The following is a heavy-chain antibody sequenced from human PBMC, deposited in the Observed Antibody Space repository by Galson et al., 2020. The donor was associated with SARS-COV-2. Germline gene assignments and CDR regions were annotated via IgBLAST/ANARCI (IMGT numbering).Heavy chain of an antibody. CDR2: IYYSGST. J-gene: IGHJ4*02. D-gene: IGHD3-22*01. CDR3: ARADFGDSSGYYFDY. V-gene: IGHV4-59*13. CDR1: GGSISDYY. Sequence: ETSETLSLTCTVSGGSISDYYWSWIRQPPGKGLECIGYIYYSGSTNYHPSLKSRVTISVDTSKNQFSLNLNSVTAADTAVYYCARADFGDSSGYYFDYWGQGTLVTVYS.